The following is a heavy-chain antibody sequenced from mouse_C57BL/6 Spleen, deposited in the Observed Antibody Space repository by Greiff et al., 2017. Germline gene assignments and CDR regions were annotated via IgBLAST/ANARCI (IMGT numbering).Heavy chain of an antibody. CDR1: GYTFTSYW. V-gene: IGHV1-72*01. J-gene: IGHJ1*03. CDR3: ARRGYGSSYDWYFDV. CDR2: IDPNSGGT. Sequence: QVQLQQPGAELVKPGASVKLSCKASGYTFTSYWMHWVKQRPGRGLEWIGRIDPNSGGTKYNEKFKSKATLTVDKPSSTAYMQLSSLTSEDAAVYYWARRGYGSSYDWYFDVWGTGTTVTVSS. D-gene: IGHD1-1*01.